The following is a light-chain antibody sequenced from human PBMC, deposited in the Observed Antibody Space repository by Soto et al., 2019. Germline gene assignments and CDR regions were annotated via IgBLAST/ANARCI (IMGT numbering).Light chain of an antibody. CDR1: QSITNY. CDR3: QHTYSFPRT. V-gene: IGKV1-39*01. Sequence: DIQMAQSPSSLSASVGDRVTITCRASQSITNYLNWYQQKPGRAPKLLSYIASSLQSGVPTRFSGSGSGTYFTLTISSLQPEDFATYYCQHTYSFPRTFGQGTRVEIK. CDR2: IAS. J-gene: IGKJ1*01.